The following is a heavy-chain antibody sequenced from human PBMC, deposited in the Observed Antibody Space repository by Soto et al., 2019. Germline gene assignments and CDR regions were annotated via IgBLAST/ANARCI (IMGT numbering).Heavy chain of an antibody. CDR2: TSYDGSKK. CDR1: GYIFSNYG. J-gene: IGHJ6*02. V-gene: IGHV3-30*18. CDR3: AKWGLSGHGMDV. D-gene: IGHD7-27*01. Sequence: QVQLVESGGGVVQPGRSLRLYCAASGYIFSNYGMLWVRQAPGKGLEGVAVTSYDGSKKYYADSVKGRFTISKDNSKNTVYLQMNSLRIEDTAVYYCAKWGLSGHGMDVWGQGTTVTVSS.